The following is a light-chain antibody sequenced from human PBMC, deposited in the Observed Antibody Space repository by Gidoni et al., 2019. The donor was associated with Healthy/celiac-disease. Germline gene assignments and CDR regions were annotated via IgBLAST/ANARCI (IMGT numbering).Light chain of an antibody. Sequence: QSALTPPRSVSGSPGQSVTISFTGTSSDVGGYNYVSWYQQHPGKAPKLMIYDVSKRPSGVPDRFSGSKSGNTASLTISGLQAEDEADYYCCSYAGSYTWVFGGGTKLTVL. CDR2: DVS. CDR3: CSYAGSYTWV. V-gene: IGLV2-11*01. CDR1: SSDVGGYNY. J-gene: IGLJ3*02.